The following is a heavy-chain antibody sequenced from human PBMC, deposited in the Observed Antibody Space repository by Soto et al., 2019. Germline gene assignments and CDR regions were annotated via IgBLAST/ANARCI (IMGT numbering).Heavy chain of an antibody. J-gene: IGHJ4*02. CDR1: GGSISSSNW. D-gene: IGHD6-19*01. Sequence: LSLTCAVSGGSISSSNWWSWVRDPPGKGLEWIGVIYHSGSTNYNPSLKSRVTISVDKSKNKFSLKLSSVTAADTAVYYCARGSSGWRTPVEYWGQGTMVTVSS. CDR2: IYHSGST. V-gene: IGHV4-4*02. CDR3: ARGSSGWRTPVEY.